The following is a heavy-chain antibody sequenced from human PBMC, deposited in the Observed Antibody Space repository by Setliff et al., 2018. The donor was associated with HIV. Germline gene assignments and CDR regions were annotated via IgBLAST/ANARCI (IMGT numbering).Heavy chain of an antibody. CDR3: ARAAGYNGGWGYGATYHYYMDV. Sequence: GGSLRLSCAAPGFTFSIHAMSWVRQAPGKGLEWVSYISSRSSSYTNYADSVKGRFTISRDNAKNSLFLQMNSLRVDDTAVYYCARAAGYNGGWGYGATYHYYMDVWGKGTTVTVSS. V-gene: IGHV3-11*05. D-gene: IGHD6-19*01. J-gene: IGHJ6*03. CDR2: ISSRSSSYT. CDR1: GFTFSIHA.